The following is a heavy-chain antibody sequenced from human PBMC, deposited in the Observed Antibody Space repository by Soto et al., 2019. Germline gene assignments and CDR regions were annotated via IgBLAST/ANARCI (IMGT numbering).Heavy chain of an antibody. CDR1: GVNSGNNC. CDR2: IYSGGST. J-gene: IGHJ6*02. V-gene: IGHV3-53*01. D-gene: IGHD5-12*01. CDR3: ARGGVEMATIMVYYYYYGMAV. Sequence: GPNIHWWRAAGVNSGNNCMILVSQEKGKWLEWVSVIYSGGSTYYADSVKGRFTISRDNSKNTLYLQMNSLRAEDTAVYYCARGGVEMATIMVYYYYYGMAVLVQGTTV.